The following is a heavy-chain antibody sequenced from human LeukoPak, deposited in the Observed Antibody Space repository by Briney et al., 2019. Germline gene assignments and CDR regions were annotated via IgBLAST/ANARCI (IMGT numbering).Heavy chain of an antibody. CDR2: FNPEDGET. J-gene: IGHJ6*04. CDR1: GYTLTELS. V-gene: IGHV1-24*01. Sequence: VASVKVSCKVSGYTLTELSMHWVRQAPGKGLEWMGGFNPEDGETIYAQKFQGRVTMTEDTSTDTAYMELSSLRSEDTAVYYCATIAGESSSLHNYYYGMDVWGKGTTVTVSS. CDR3: ATIAGESSSLHNYYYGMDV. D-gene: IGHD6-19*01.